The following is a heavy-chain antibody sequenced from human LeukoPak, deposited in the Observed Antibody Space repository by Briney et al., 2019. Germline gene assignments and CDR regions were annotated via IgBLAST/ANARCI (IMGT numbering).Heavy chain of an antibody. V-gene: IGHV4-34*01. D-gene: IGHD3-3*01. CDR1: GGSFSGYY. J-gene: IGHJ5*02. CDR3: ARGKPLIFGVVMTSLPGNNWFDP. Sequence: SETLSLTCAVYGGSFSGYYWCWIRQPPGKGLEWIGEINHSGSTNYNPSLKSRVTISVDTSKNQFSLKLSSVTAADTAVYYCARGKPLIFGVVMTSLPGNNWFDPWGQGTLVTVSS. CDR2: INHSGST.